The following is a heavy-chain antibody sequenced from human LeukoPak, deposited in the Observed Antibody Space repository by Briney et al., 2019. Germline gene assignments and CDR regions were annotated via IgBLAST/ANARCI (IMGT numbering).Heavy chain of an antibody. Sequence: GGSLRLSCAASGFSFSKYAMHWVRQAPGKGLEWVAVISFDETKKYYADSVKGRFTISRDNSNNTLFLQMNSVKTEDTAVYFCARMKVIKGASLDYWGQGSLVTVSS. CDR2: ISFDETKK. J-gene: IGHJ4*02. V-gene: IGHV3-30-3*01. D-gene: IGHD2-21*01. CDR3: ARMKVIKGASLDY. CDR1: GFSFSKYA.